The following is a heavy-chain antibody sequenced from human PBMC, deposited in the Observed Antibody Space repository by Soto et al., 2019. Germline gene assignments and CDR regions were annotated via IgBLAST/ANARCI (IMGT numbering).Heavy chain of an antibody. CDR2: INHSGST. Sequence: QVQLQQWGAGLLKPSETLSLTCAVYGGSFSGYYWSWIRQPPGKGLEWIGEINHSGSTNYNPSLKSRVTISVDTSKNQFSLKLSSVTAADTAVYYCATRLPTDYWGQGTLVTVSS. J-gene: IGHJ4*02. V-gene: IGHV4-34*01. CDR3: ATRLPTDY. CDR1: GGSFSGYY. D-gene: IGHD6-25*01.